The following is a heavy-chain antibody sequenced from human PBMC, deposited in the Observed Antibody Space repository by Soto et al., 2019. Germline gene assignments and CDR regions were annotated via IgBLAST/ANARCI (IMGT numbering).Heavy chain of an antibody. J-gene: IGHJ4*02. Sequence: EVQLVESGGGLVQPGGSLRLSCAASGFTFSTYSMNWVRQGPGKGLEWISYISRGSGTIYYADSVRGRFTISRDNAKNSLYLQMNSLRAEDTAVYYCASGGDSSGWYSYWGQGALVTVSS. CDR3: ASGGDSSGWYSY. V-gene: IGHV3-48*01. D-gene: IGHD6-19*01. CDR1: GFTFSTYS. CDR2: ISRGSGTI.